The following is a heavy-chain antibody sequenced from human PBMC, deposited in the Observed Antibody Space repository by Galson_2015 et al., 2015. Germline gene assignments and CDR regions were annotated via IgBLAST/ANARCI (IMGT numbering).Heavy chain of an antibody. CDR1: GGTFSSYA. CDR2: TIPIFGTA. Sequence: SVKVSCKASGGTFSSYAISWVRQAPGQGLEWMGGTIPIFGTANYAQKFQGRVTITADESTSTAYMELSSLRSEDTAVYYCARDGFFQANAFEIWGQGTMVTVPS. D-gene: IGHD3-3*01. V-gene: IGHV1-69*13. CDR3: ARDGFFQANAFEI. J-gene: IGHJ3*02.